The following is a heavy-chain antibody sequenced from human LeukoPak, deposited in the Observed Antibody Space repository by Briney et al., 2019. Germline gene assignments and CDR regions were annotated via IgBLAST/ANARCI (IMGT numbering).Heavy chain of an antibody. J-gene: IGHJ4*02. D-gene: IGHD4-17*01. CDR3: ARHGGHGDYFDY. V-gene: IGHV4-39*01. Sequence: SETLSLTCTVSGGSISSSSYYWGWIRQPPGKGLEWIGSIYYSGSTYYNPSLKSRVTISVDTSKNQFSLKLSSVTAADTAVYYCARHGGHGDYFDYWGQGTLVTVSS. CDR1: GGSISSSSYY. CDR2: IYYSGST.